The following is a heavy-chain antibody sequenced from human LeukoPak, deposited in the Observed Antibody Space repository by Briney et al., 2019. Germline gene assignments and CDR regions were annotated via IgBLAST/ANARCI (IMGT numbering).Heavy chain of an antibody. CDR3: ARENYYDSSGYSCGFDY. D-gene: IGHD3-22*01. Sequence: SVKVSCKASGGTFSSYAISWVRQAPGQGLEWMGGIIPIFGTANYAQKFQGRVTITADESTSTAYMELSSLRSEDTAVYYCARENYYDSSGYSCGFDYWGQGTLVTVSS. J-gene: IGHJ4*02. CDR2: IIPIFGTA. V-gene: IGHV1-69*01. CDR1: GGTFSSYA.